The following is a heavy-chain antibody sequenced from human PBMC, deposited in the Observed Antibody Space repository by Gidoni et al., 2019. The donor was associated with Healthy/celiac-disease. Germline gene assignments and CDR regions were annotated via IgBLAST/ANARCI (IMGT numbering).Heavy chain of an antibody. V-gene: IGHV3-48*02. CDR1: GFTFSSYR. CDR2: ISSSSSTI. Sequence: EVQLVESGGGLVQPGGSLRLSCAASGFTFSSYRMNWVRQAPGKGLEWVSYISSSSSTIYYADSVKGRFTISRDNAKNSLYLQMNSLRDEDTAVYYCAREPGDSLDKSITTMDVWGQGTTVTVSS. D-gene: IGHD3-3*01. J-gene: IGHJ6*02. CDR3: AREPGDSLDKSITTMDV.